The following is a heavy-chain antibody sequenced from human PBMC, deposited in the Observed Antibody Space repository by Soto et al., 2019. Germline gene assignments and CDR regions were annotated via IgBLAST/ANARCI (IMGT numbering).Heavy chain of an antibody. V-gene: IGHV3-23*01. J-gene: IGHJ4*02. CDR2: ISANGQGI. D-gene: IGHD1-7*01. CDR1: GFTSSTYA. Sequence: GGSLRLSCAASGFTSSTYALSWVRQAPGKGLEWVSAISANGQGIYYADSVRGRFTISRDNSKNTIFLHMDSLRAEDTAVYYCAKDRNYPRDQFHYWGQGTLVTVSS. CDR3: AKDRNYPRDQFHY.